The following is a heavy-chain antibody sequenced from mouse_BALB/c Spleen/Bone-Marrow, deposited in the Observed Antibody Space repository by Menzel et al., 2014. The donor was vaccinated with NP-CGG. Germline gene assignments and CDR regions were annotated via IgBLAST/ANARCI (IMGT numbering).Heavy chain of an antibody. CDR2: INPGSGGT. Sequence: QVQLQQPGAELVRPGTSVKVSCKASGYAFTNYLIEWVKQRPGQGLEWIGVINPGSGGTNYNEKFEGKATLTADKSSSTAYMQLSSLTSDDSAVYFCAREIITSFAYWGQGTLVTVSA. V-gene: IGHV1-54*01. D-gene: IGHD1-1*01. CDR1: GYAFTNYL. CDR3: AREIITSFAY. J-gene: IGHJ3*01.